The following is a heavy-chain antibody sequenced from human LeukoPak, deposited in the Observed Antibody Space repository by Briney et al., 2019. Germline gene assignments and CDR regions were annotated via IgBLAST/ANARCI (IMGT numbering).Heavy chain of an antibody. CDR1: GFTFTSSA. CDR3: AAADWGDGYNPHFDY. CDR2: IVVGSGNT. Sequence: SVKVSCKASGFTFTSSAMQWVRQARGQRLEWIGWIVVGSGNTNYAQKFQERVTITRDMSTSTAYMELSSLRSEDTAVYYCAAADWGDGYNPHFDYWGQGTLVTVSS. D-gene: IGHD5-24*01. V-gene: IGHV1-58*02. J-gene: IGHJ4*02.